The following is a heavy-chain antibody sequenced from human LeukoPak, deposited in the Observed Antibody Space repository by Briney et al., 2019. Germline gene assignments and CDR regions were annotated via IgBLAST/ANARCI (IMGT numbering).Heavy chain of an antibody. V-gene: IGHV1-46*01. Sequence: ASVKVSCKASGYTFSSYYMHWVRQAPGQGIEWMGIINPGGGSTNYAQKFQGRVTMTRDMSTSTVYMDLSSLRSEDTAVYYCARGRLNYNSGGYHDNPHLDYWGQGTLVTVSS. CDR1: GYTFSSYY. J-gene: IGHJ4*02. D-gene: IGHD3-22*01. CDR2: INPGGGST. CDR3: ARGRLNYNSGGYHDNPHLDY.